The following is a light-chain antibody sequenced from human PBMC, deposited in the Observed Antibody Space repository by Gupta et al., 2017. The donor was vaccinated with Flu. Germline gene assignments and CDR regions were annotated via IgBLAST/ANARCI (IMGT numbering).Light chain of an antibody. CDR1: SSNIGAGYD. J-gene: IGLJ3*02. V-gene: IGLV1-40*01. Sequence: QSVLTQPPSVSAAPGQRVNISCTGSSSNIGAGYDVHWYQQLPGTAPKVLIYGSSNRPSGVPDRFFASKSGTSASLAITGLQAEDEADYYCQSYDTSLSGWVFGGGTKVTAL. CDR3: QSYDTSLSGWV. CDR2: GSS.